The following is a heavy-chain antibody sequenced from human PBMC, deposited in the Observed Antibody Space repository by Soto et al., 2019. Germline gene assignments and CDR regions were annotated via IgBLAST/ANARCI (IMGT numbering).Heavy chain of an antibody. V-gene: IGHV1-18*04. D-gene: IGHD6-13*01. CDR2: ISAYNGNT. Sequence: QVQLVQCGAEVKKPGASVKVSCKASGYTFTSYGISWVRQAPGQGLEWMGWISAYNGNTNYAQKLQGRVTMTTDTSTSTAYMELRSLRSDDTAVYYCARSQDRGSSTYYGMDVWGQGTTVTVSS. CDR3: ARSQDRGSSTYYGMDV. CDR1: GYTFTSYG. J-gene: IGHJ6*02.